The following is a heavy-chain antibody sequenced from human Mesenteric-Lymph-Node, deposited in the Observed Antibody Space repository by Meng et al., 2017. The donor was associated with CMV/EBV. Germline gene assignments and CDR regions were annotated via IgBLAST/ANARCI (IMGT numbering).Heavy chain of an antibody. CDR2: ISTNKGNT. J-gene: IGHJ5*02. CDR3: ARVEIWRGTYGSGRRFDP. V-gene: IGHV1-18*01. Sequence: FTNFGITWVRQAPGQGLEWMGWISTNKGNTNYAQDLQGRVTMTADTSTNTAYMELRTLRSGDTAIYYCARVEIWRGTYGSGRRFDPWGQGTLVTVSS. D-gene: IGHD3-10*01. CDR1: FTNFG.